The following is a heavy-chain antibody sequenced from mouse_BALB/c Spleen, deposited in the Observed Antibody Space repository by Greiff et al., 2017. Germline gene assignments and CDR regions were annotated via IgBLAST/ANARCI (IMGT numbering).Heavy chain of an antibody. CDR1: GYTFTSYW. CDR3: TKGTFYYFDY. CDR2: IDPSDSYT. V-gene: IGHV1S127*01. D-gene: IGHD2-3*01. Sequence: VQLQQPGAELVKPGASVKMSCKASGYTFTSYWMHWVKQRPGQGLEWIGVIDPSDSYTSYNQKFKGKATLTVDTSSSTAYMQLSSLTSEDSAVYYCTKGTFYYFDYWGQGTTLTVSS. J-gene: IGHJ2*01.